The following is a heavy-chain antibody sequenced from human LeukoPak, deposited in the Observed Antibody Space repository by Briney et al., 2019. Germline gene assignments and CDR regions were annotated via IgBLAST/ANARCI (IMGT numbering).Heavy chain of an antibody. CDR2: IRYDGSKT. Sequence: GGSLRLSCAASGFIFSSYGMHWVRQAPGKGLEWVAFIRYDGSKTYYADSVKGRFTITRDNFKNTLYLQMNSLRPEDTAVYYCAKVRWGSDNALDSWGQGTLVTGSS. CDR3: AKVRWGSDNALDS. V-gene: IGHV3-30*02. D-gene: IGHD3-16*01. CDR1: GFIFSSYG. J-gene: IGHJ4*02.